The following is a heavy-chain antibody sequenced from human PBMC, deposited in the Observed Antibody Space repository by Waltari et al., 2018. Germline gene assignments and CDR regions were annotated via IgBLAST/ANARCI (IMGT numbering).Heavy chain of an antibody. V-gene: IGHV5-51*01. CDR3: ARRIITVAVVSLNWVDA. J-gene: IGHJ5*02. D-gene: IGHD6-19*01. CDR2: IYPGDSEA. Sequence: EVQLVQSAADLKKPGESLRISCKGFGYDFAGYWIVWVRQRPGKGLEWMGPIYPGDSEARYNPAFQGNVTFSAAVSTRTAYLQWNSLTASDTAMYYCARRIITVAVVSLNWVDAWGQGTLVTVS. CDR1: GYDFAGYW.